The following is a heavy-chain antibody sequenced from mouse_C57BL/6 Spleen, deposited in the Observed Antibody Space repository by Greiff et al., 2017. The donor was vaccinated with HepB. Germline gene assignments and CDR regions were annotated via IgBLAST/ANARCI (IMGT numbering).Heavy chain of an antibody. CDR3: ARSGYGSSYEGYYYAMDY. Sequence: QVQLKQPGTELVKPGASVKLSCKASGYTFTSYWMHWVKQRPGQGLEWIGNINPSNGGTNYNEKFKSKATLTVDKSSITAYMQLSSLTSEDSAVYYCARSGYGSSYEGYYYAMDYWGQGTSVTVSS. V-gene: IGHV1-53*01. CDR2: INPSNGGT. CDR1: GYTFTSYW. D-gene: IGHD1-1*01. J-gene: IGHJ4*01.